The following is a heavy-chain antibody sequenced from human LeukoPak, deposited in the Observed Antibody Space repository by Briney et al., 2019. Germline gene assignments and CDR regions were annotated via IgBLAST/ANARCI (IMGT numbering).Heavy chain of an antibody. CDR1: GGSISSGGYS. Sequence: PSQTLSLTCAVSGGSISSGGYSWSWIRQPPGKGLEWIGCIYHSGSTYYNPSLKSRVTISVDRSKNQFSLKLSSVTAADTAVYYCARSCGGDCHYYYGMDVWGQGTTVTVSS. J-gene: IGHJ6*02. V-gene: IGHV4-30-2*01. CDR3: ARSCGGDCHYYYGMDV. CDR2: IYHSGST. D-gene: IGHD2-21*02.